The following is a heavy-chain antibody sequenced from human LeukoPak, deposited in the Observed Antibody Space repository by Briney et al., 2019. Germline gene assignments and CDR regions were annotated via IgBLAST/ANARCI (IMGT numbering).Heavy chain of an antibody. V-gene: IGHV1-2*02. D-gene: IGHD3-22*01. J-gene: IGHJ5*02. CDR1: GYTFTGYY. Sequence: ASVKVSCKASGYTFTGYYTHWVRQAPGQGLEWMGWINPNSGGTNYAQKFQGRVTMTRDTSISTAYMEVSRLRSDDTAVYYCARGRYYDSSGYFNNWFDPWGQGTLVTVSS. CDR2: INPNSGGT. CDR3: ARGRYYDSSGYFNNWFDP.